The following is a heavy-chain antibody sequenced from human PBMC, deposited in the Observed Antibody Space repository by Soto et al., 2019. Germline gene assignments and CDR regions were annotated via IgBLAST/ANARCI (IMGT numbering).Heavy chain of an antibody. Sequence: QLQLQESGSGLVKPSQTLSLTCAVSGGSISRGGYSWSWIRQPPGKCLEWIGYIYHSGSTYYNPYLKSRVTISVDRSKNQFSLKLSSVTAADTAVYYCASAGGLGAVAADSWGQGTLVTVSS. V-gene: IGHV4-30-2*01. J-gene: IGHJ4*02. CDR3: ASAGGLGAVAADS. CDR2: IYHSGST. D-gene: IGHD6-19*01. CDR1: GGSISRGGYS.